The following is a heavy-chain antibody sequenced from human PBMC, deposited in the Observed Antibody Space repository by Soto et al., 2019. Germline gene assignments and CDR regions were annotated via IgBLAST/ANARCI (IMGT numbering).Heavy chain of an antibody. CDR1: GFTFSSYA. J-gene: IGHJ4*02. Sequence: QVQLVESGGGVVQPGRSLRLSCAASGFTFSSYAMHWVRQAPGKGLEWVAVISYDGSNKYYADSVKGRFTISRDNSKNTLYLQMNSLRAEDTAVYYCARDPGYSGYDPRGYFDYWGQGTLVTVSS. CDR2: ISYDGSNK. CDR3: ARDPGYSGYDPRGYFDY. V-gene: IGHV3-30-3*01. D-gene: IGHD5-12*01.